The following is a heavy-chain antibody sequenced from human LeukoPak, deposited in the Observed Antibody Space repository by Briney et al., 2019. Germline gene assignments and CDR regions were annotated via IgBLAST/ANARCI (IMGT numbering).Heavy chain of an antibody. CDR3: ARGRAHQHYVWGSYRQYYFDY. D-gene: IGHD3-16*02. CDR2: INHSGST. V-gene: IGHV4-39*07. CDR1: GVSISSGSNY. Sequence: SETLSLTCSVSGVSISSGSNYWGWIRQPPGKGLEWIGEINHSGSTNYNPSLKSRVTISVDTSKNQFSLKLSSVTAADTAVYYCARGRAHQHYVWGSYRQYYFDYWGQGTLVTVSS. J-gene: IGHJ4*02.